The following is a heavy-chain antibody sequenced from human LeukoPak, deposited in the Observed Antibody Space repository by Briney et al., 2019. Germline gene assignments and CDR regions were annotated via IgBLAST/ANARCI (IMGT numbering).Heavy chain of an antibody. CDR2: IWYDGSNK. CDR1: GFTFSNYG. Sequence: GGSLRLSCAASGFTFSNYGMHWVRQAPGKGLEWVAVIWYDGSNKYYADSVKGRFTISRDNSKNTLYLQMNSLRAEDTAVYYCARSSTSAVAGTLDYWGQGTLVTVSS. J-gene: IGHJ4*02. V-gene: IGHV3-33*01. D-gene: IGHD6-13*01. CDR3: ARSSTSAVAGTLDY.